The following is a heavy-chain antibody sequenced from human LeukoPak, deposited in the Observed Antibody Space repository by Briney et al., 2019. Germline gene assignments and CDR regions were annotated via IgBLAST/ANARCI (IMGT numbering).Heavy chain of an antibody. Sequence: GGSLRLSCAASGFTVSSSYMSWVHQAPGKGLEWVSVIYSGGSTYYADSVKGRFTISRDNSKNTLYLQMNSLRAEDTAVYYCAREKYSSSWYPNWFDPWGQGTLVTVSS. CDR3: AREKYSSSWYPNWFDP. J-gene: IGHJ5*02. V-gene: IGHV3-66*02. D-gene: IGHD6-13*01. CDR2: IYSGGST. CDR1: GFTVSSSY.